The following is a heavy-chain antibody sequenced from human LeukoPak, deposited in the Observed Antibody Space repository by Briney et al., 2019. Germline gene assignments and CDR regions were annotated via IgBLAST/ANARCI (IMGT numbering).Heavy chain of an antibody. CDR3: ATPLDYYDRSGYHQGGD. D-gene: IGHD3-22*01. CDR2: IKEDGSKK. J-gene: IGHJ4*02. V-gene: IGHV3-7*03. CDR1: GGSIRSSYYY. Sequence: ETLSLTCTVSGGSIRSSYYYWGWIRQPPGKGLEWVANIKEDGSKKNYVDSVKGRFTISRDNAKNSLYLQMNSLRAEDTAVYYCATPLDYYDRSGYHQGGDWGQGTLVTVSS.